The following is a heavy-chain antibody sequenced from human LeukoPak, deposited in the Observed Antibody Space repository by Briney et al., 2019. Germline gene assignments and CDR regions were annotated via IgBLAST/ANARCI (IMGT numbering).Heavy chain of an antibody. CDR1: GGSISSNY. Sequence: SETLSLTCTVSGGSISSNYWSWIRQPPGKGLEWIGFIHYGGVTSGDTNYNPSLKSRVTISVDTSKNQFSLKLSSVTAADTAVYYCAREAGRYDSTTRGFDYWGQGTLVTVSS. D-gene: IGHD3-22*01. J-gene: IGHJ4*02. CDR2: IHYGGVTSGDT. V-gene: IGHV4-59*01. CDR3: AREAGRYDSTTRGFDY.